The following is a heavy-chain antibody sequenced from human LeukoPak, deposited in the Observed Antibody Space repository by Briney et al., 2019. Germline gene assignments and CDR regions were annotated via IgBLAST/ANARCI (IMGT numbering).Heavy chain of an antibody. Sequence: SQTLSLTCTLSAGSTSSYYWSWIRQPAGKGLEWIGRIYTSGSTNYNPSLKSRVPMTVDSSKNQFSLKLSSVTAADTGVYYCARSGSYYVEGVFDYWGQGTLVTVSS. CDR2: IYTSGST. V-gene: IGHV4-4*07. D-gene: IGHD1-26*01. CDR1: AGSTSSYY. CDR3: ARSGSYYVEGVFDY. J-gene: IGHJ4*02.